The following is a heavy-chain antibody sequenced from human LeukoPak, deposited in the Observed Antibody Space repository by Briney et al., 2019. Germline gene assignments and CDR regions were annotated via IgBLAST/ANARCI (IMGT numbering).Heavy chain of an antibody. CDR2: IIPILGIA. CDR1: GGTFSSYA. V-gene: IGHV1-69*04. J-gene: IGHJ4*02. CDR3: ASAGPSYGSGVDY. Sequence: ASVKVSCKASGGTFSSYAISWVRQAPGQGLEWMGRIIPILGIANYAQKFQGRVTITADKSTSTAYMELSSLRSEDTAVYYCASAGPSYGSGVDYWGQGTLVTVSS. D-gene: IGHD3-10*01.